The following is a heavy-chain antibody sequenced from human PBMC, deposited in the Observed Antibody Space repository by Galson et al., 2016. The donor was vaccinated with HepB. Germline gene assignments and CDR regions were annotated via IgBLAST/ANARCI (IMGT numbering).Heavy chain of an antibody. CDR2: ISYDGSNK. D-gene: IGHD6-13*01. CDR1: GFPFSKYG. J-gene: IGHJ6*02. CDR3: VKDILYSSWYRKHDYQNYGMDV. V-gene: IGHV3-30*18. Sequence: SLRLSCAASGFPFSKYGLHWVRQAPGKGLEWVAIISYDGSNKYYTDSVKGRFTISRDNSKNPQYLQMNSLRAEDTAVYYCVKDILYSSWYRKHDYQNYGMDVWGQGTPVTVSS.